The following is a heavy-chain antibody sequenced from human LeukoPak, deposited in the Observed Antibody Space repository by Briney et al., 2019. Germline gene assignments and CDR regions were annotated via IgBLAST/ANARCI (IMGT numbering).Heavy chain of an antibody. CDR3: VRVCLWFGELEDAFDI. Sequence: GGSLRLSCAASGFTFSSYWMSWVRQAPGKGLEWVANIKQDGSEKYYVDSVKGRFTISRDNAKNSLYLQMNSLRAEDTAVYYCVRVCLWFGELEDAFDIWGQGTMVTVSS. D-gene: IGHD3-10*01. V-gene: IGHV3-7*01. J-gene: IGHJ3*02. CDR2: IKQDGSEK. CDR1: GFTFSSYW.